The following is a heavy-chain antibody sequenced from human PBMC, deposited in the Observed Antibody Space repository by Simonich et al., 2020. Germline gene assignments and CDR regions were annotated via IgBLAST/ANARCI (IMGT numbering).Heavy chain of an antibody. CDR1: GFTFSSYE. V-gene: IGHV3-48*03. CDR3: ARDFRLQLVEIGTYYYYGMDV. D-gene: IGHD6-6*01. J-gene: IGHJ6*02. Sequence: EVQLVESGGGLVQPGGSLRLSCAASGFTFSSYEMNWVRQAPGKGLEWVSYISSSGSTIYYADSVKGRCTIARDNAKNSMYLQMKSLRAEDTAVYYCARDFRLQLVEIGTYYYYGMDVWGQGTTVTVSS. CDR2: ISSSGSTI.